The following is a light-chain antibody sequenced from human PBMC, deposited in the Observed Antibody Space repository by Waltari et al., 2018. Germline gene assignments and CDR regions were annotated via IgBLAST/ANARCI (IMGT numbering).Light chain of an antibody. CDR3: QVWDSSSDPVV. V-gene: IGLV3-21*04. CDR2: YVT. Sequence: SFVLTQPPSVSVAPGKTAKITCGGNDIGSKNVHWYQQKPGQAPVVVVYYVTDRPSGIPGQFACSTSGNTATLTINRVEAGDEADYFCQVWDSSSDPVVFGGGTKLTFL. CDR1: DIGSKN. J-gene: IGLJ3*02.